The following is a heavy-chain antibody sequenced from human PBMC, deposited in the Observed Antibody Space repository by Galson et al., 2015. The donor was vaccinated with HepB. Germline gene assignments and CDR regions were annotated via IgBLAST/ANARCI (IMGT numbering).Heavy chain of an antibody. Sequence: SVKVSCKASGYTFTSYAMHWVRQAPGQRLEWMGWINAGNGNTKYSQKFQGRVTITRDTSASTAYMELSGLRSEDTAVYYCARDDGGGWPGIDYWGQGTLVTVSS. CDR1: GYTFTSYA. V-gene: IGHV1-3*01. CDR2: INAGNGNT. CDR3: ARDDGGGWPGIDY. D-gene: IGHD6-19*01. J-gene: IGHJ4*02.